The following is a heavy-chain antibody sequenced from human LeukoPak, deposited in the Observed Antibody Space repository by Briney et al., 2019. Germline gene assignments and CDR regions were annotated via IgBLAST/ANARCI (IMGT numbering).Heavy chain of an antibody. CDR2: IYPSGST. V-gene: IGHV4-61*02. CDR3: ARGPTYYDILTSYSYYYYMDV. D-gene: IGHD3-9*01. J-gene: IGHJ6*03. Sequence: SETLSLTCTVSGGSIGSGSNYGAWIRRPAGKGLEWIGGIYPSGSTNYNPSLKSRVTISVDTSKNQFSLKLSSVTAADTAVYYCARGPTYYDILTSYSYYYYMDVWGKGTTVTISS. CDR1: GGSIGSGSNY.